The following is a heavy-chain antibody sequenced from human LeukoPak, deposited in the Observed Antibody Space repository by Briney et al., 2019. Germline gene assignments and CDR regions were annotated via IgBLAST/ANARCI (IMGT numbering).Heavy chain of an antibody. CDR2: ISSSGSTI. Sequence: GGSLRLSCAASGFTFSDYYMSWIRQAPGKGLEWVSYISSSGSTIYYADSVKGRFTISRDNAKNSLYLQMNSLRAEDTAVYYCASSGAAAVYDAFDIWGQGTMVTVSS. CDR1: GFTFSDYY. CDR3: ASSGAAAVYDAFDI. D-gene: IGHD6-13*01. J-gene: IGHJ3*02. V-gene: IGHV3-11*01.